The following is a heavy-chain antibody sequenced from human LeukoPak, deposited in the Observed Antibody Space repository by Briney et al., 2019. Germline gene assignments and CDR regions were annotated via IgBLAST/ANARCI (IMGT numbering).Heavy chain of an antibody. CDR3: ARDGGYSYGYDY. V-gene: IGHV3-66*01. Sequence: GGSPRLSCAASGFTVSSNYMSWVRQAPGKGLEWVSVIYSGGSTYYADSVKGRFTISRDNSKNTLYLQMNSLRAEDTAVYYCARDGGYSYGYDYWGQGTLVTVPS. D-gene: IGHD5-18*01. CDR1: GFTVSSNY. J-gene: IGHJ4*02. CDR2: IYSGGST.